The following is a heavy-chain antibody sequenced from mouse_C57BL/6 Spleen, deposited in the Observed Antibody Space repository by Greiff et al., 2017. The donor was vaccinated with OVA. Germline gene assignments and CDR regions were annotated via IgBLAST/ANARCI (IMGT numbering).Heavy chain of an antibody. CDR2: IDPSDSYT. D-gene: IGHD1-1*02. V-gene: IGHV1-50*01. CDR1: GYTFTSYW. Sequence: QVQLKQPGAELVKPGASVKLSCKASGYTFTSYWMQWVKQRPGQGLEWIGEIDPSDSYTNYNQKFKGKATLTVDTSSSTAYMQLSSLTSEDSAFYYCASTMGDPLAYWGQGTLVTVSA. J-gene: IGHJ3*01. CDR3: ASTMGDPLAY.